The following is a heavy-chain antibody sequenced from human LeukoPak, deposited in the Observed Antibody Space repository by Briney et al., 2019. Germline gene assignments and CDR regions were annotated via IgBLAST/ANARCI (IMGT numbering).Heavy chain of an antibody. D-gene: IGHD3-3*01. CDR1: GYTFTGYY. CDR2: INPNSGGT. J-gene: IGHJ4*02. V-gene: IGHV1-2*02. CDR3: AARPVLDFWSGYYDY. Sequence: PGGSLRLSCAASGYTFTGYYMHWVRQAPGQGLEWMGWINPNSGGTNYAQKFQGRVTMTRDTSISTAYMELSRLRSDDTAVYYCAARPVLDFWSGYYDYWGQGTLVTVSS.